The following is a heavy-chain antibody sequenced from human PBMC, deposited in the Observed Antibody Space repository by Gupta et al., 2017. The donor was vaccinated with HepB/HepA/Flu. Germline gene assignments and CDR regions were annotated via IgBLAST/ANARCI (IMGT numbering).Heavy chain of an antibody. D-gene: IGHD3-22*01. J-gene: IGHJ4*02. CDR3: VREDYYETSDSPPGY. CDR2: IKTDGSEK. CDR1: GFTFSNYW. V-gene: IGHV3-7*01. Sequence: EVQLVESGGGLVQWGRSLRLSCAASGFTFSNYWMSWVRQAPGKGLEWVADIKTDGSEKNYVDSVKGRLTISRDNAKNSLYLQMNTMTVEDTAVYYCVREDYYETSDSPPGYWGQGTLVTVSS.